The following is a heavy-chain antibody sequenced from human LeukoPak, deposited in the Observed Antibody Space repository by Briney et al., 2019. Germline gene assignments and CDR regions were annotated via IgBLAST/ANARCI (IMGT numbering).Heavy chain of an antibody. J-gene: IGHJ4*02. CDR1: GGSISSYY. CDR2: IYYSGST. D-gene: IGHD6-19*01. CDR3: ARLVLQYSSGWYGIPYYFDY. Sequence: SETLSLTCTVSGGSISSYYWSWIRQPPGKGLEWIGYIYYSGSTNYNPPLKSRVTISVDTSKNQFSLKLSSVTAADTAVYYCARLVLQYSSGWYGIPYYFDYWGQGTLVTVSS. V-gene: IGHV4-59*08.